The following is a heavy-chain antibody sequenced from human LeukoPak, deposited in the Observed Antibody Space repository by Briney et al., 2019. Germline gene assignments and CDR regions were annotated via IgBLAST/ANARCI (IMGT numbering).Heavy chain of an antibody. J-gene: IGHJ4*02. CDR1: GFTFSTYA. D-gene: IGHD6-19*01. CDR2: IANDGGDK. V-gene: IGHV3-30*04. Sequence: PGRSLRLSCAASGFTFSTYAMHWVRQAPGKGLEWVAIIANDGGDKYYADSVRGRFTISRDNSKNTLFLQMNSPRAEGTAVYYCARESRLSVAAAFEYWGQGTLVTVSS. CDR3: ARESRLSVAAAFEY.